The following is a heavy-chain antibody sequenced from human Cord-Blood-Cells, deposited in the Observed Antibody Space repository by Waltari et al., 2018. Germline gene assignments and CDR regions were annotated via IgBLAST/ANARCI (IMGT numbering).Heavy chain of an antibody. CDR1: GYTFTRYS. D-gene: IGHD3-10*01. J-gene: IGHJ2*01. V-gene: IGHV1-46*01. CDR2: INPSGGST. CDR3: ASRGRDWYFDL. Sequence: QVQLVQSGAEVKKPGASVKVSCKASGYTFTRYSMHLVRQAPGQGLEWMGIINPSGGSTSYAQKFQGRVTMTRDTSTSTVYMELSSLRSEDTAVYYCASRGRDWYFDLWGRGTLVTVSS.